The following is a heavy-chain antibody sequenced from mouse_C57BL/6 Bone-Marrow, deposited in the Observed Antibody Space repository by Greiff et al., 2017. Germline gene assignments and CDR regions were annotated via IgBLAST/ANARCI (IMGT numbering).Heavy chain of an antibody. Sequence: EVQLQQSGAELVRPGASVKLSCTASGFNIKDDYMHWVKQRPDQGLEWIGWIDPENGDTEYASKFQGKATITADTSSNTAYLQLSSLTSEDTAVYYCTAYDYDYFDYWGQGTTLTVSS. V-gene: IGHV14-4*01. J-gene: IGHJ2*01. D-gene: IGHD2-4*01. CDR3: TAYDYDYFDY. CDR1: GFNIKDDY. CDR2: IDPENGDT.